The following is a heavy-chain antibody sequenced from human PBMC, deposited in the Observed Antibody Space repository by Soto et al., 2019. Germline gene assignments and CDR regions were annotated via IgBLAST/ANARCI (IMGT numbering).Heavy chain of an antibody. V-gene: IGHV3-33*01. CDR3: ARDHGDYPDY. Sequence: QVQLVESGGGVVQPGRSLRLSCAASGFTFSSYGMHWVRQAPGMGLEWVAVIWYDGSNKYYADSVKGRFTISRDNSKNTLYLQMNSLRAEDTAVYYCARDHGDYPDYWGQGTLVTVSS. CDR1: GFTFSSYG. CDR2: IWYDGSNK. J-gene: IGHJ4*02. D-gene: IGHD4-17*01.